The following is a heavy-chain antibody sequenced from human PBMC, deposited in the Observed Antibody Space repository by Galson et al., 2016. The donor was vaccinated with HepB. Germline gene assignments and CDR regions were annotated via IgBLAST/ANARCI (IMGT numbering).Heavy chain of an antibody. CDR1: GFTFANAW. J-gene: IGHJ4*02. CDR3: ATAPGYYNNAPVDW. D-gene: IGHD3-22*01. CDR2: IKSKTDGGTT. V-gene: IGHV3-15*01. Sequence: SLRLSCAASGFTFANAWMSWVRQTPGKGLEWVGLIKSKTDGGTTDYAAPVKGRFTISSDDSKNTLYLQLTRLTTEDTALYYCATAPGYYNNAPVDWWGQGTLLIVSA.